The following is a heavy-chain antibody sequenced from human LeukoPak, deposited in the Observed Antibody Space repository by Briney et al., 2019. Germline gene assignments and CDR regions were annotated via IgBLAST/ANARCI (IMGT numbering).Heavy chain of an antibody. J-gene: IGHJ4*02. CDR3: ARALSGYYLYYFDY. Sequence: ASVKVSCKASGYTFTGYYMHWVRQAPGQGLEWMGWINPNSGGTNYAQKFQGRVTMTRDTSISTAYMELSRPRSDDTAVYYCARALSGYYLYYFDYWGQGTLVTVSS. V-gene: IGHV1-2*02. D-gene: IGHD3-22*01. CDR1: GYTFTGYY. CDR2: INPNSGGT.